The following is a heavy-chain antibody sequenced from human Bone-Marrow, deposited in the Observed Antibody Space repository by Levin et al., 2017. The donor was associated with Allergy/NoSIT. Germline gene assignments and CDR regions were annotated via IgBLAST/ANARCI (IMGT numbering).Heavy chain of an antibody. CDR2: ISYDGSNK. D-gene: IGHD6-13*01. CDR3: AKLELQQLVEAGDAFDI. Sequence: LSLTCAASGFTFSSYGMHWVRQAPGKGLEWVAVISYDGSNKYYADSVKGRFTISRDNSKNTLYLQMNSLRAEDTAVYYCAKLELQQLVEAGDAFDIWGQGTMVTVSS. J-gene: IGHJ3*02. CDR1: GFTFSSYG. V-gene: IGHV3-30*18.